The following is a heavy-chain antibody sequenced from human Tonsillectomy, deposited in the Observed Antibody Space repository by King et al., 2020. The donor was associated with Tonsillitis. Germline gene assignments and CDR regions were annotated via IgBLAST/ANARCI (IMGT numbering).Heavy chain of an antibody. Sequence: VQLVESGGGLVKPGGSLRLSCAASGFTFSSYSMNWVRQAPGKGLEWVSFISSSSSYIYYADSLKGRFTISRDNAKNSLYLQMNSLRAEDTAVYYCARDMYYYDSSSLNYYYYYMDVWGRGTTVTVSS. CDR3: ARDMYYYDSSSLNYYYYYMDV. D-gene: IGHD3-22*01. V-gene: IGHV3-21*01. CDR1: GFTFSSYS. CDR2: ISSSSSYI. J-gene: IGHJ6*03.